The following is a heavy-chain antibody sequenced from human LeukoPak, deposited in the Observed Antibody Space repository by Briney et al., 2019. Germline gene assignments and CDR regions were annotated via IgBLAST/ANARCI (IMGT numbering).Heavy chain of an antibody. Sequence: GGSLRLSCAASGFTFSVYTMNWVRQAPGKGLEWVSSISSSSSYIYYADSMRGRFTISRDNAKNSLYLQMNSLRAEDTAIYYCARVRNDYGDYVFDYWGQGTLVTVSS. D-gene: IGHD4-17*01. CDR2: ISSSSSYI. V-gene: IGHV3-21*01. CDR3: ARVRNDYGDYVFDY. J-gene: IGHJ4*02. CDR1: GFTFSVYT.